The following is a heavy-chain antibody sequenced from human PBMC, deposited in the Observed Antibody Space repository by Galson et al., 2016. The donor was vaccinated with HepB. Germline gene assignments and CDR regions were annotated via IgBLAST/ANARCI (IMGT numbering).Heavy chain of an antibody. J-gene: IGHJ6*02. CDR1: GLTISNNY. CDR2: LYSVGTT. D-gene: IGHD3-10*01. Sequence: SLRLSCAASGLTISNNYMNWVRQAPGKGLEWVSVLYSVGTTYYEDYVKGRFFISRDISKNTLYLQMKSMRAEDTAVYYCARRKGTGTLDVWGQGAPVTVSS. V-gene: IGHV3-53*01. CDR3: ARRKGTGTLDV.